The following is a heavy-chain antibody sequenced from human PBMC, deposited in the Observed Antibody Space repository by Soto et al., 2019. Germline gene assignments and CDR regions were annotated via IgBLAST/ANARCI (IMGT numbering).Heavy chain of an antibody. CDR1: GFTFSSHA. D-gene: IGHD3-3*01. V-gene: IGHV3-23*01. J-gene: IGHJ4*02. CDR2: ISSSGISK. CDR3: ARTGLEWELDY. Sequence: EVHLLESGGGLVQPGGSLRLSCAASGFTFSSHAMSWVRQAPGKGLQWISSISSSGISKYYADSVKGRFTISRDDSKNTLYRQMNSLRADDTAVYYCARTGLEWELDYWGQGTLVTVSS.